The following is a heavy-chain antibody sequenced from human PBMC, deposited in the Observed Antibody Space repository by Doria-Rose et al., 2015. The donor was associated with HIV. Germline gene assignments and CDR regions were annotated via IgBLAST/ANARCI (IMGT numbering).Heavy chain of an antibody. V-gene: IGHV2-26*01. Sequence: QITLKESGPVLVKPTETLTLTCTVSGVSLSSPGMGVGWIRQPPGKALEWLANIFSDDERSYKTSLKSRLTISRSTSKSQVVLTMTDMDPVDTATYYCARIKSSRWYHKYYFDFWGQGTLVIV. D-gene: IGHD6-13*01. J-gene: IGHJ4*02. CDR2: IFSDDER. CDR1: GVSLSSPGMG. CDR3: ARIKSSRWYHKYYFDF.